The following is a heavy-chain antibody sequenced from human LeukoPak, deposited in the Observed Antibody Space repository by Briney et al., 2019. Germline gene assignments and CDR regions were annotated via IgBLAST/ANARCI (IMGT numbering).Heavy chain of an antibody. CDR1: GGTFSSYA. J-gene: IGHJ5*02. V-gene: IGHV1-69*06. CDR2: IIPIFGTA. CDR3: ARDGDYGDYVGNWFYP. Sequence: GASVKLSFKASGGTFSSYAIGWVRQAPGQGLEWMGGIIPIFGTANYAQKFQGRVTITADKSTSTAYMELSSLRSEDTAVYYGARDGDYGDYVGNWFYPWGEGTLVTVSS. D-gene: IGHD4-17*01.